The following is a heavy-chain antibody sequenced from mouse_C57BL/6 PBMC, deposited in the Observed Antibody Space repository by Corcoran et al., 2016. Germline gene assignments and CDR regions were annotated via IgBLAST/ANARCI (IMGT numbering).Heavy chain of an antibody. CDR2: VWYDGSNK. J-gene: IGHJ4*01. D-gene: IGHD1-1*02. V-gene: IGHV5-17*02. CDR3: AREANGVWPNFDY. Sequence: VQLVESGGGVVQPGRSLSLSCARPGFTSSSFGLHGSGQAPGKGLEWVAVVWYDGSNKYYADTVKGRFTISRDNSKNTLYLQMNSLRAEDTAVYYCAREANGVWPNFDYWGQGTLVTVSS. CDR1: GFTSSSFG.